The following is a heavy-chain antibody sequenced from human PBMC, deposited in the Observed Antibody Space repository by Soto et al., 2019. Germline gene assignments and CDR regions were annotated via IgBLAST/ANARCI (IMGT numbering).Heavy chain of an antibody. D-gene: IGHD3-3*01. J-gene: IGHJ4*02. CDR2: IYPGDSDT. CDR1: GYSFTSYW. V-gene: IGHV5-51*01. Sequence: PGESLKISCKGSGYSFTSYWIGWVRQMPGKGLEWMGIIYPGDSDTRYSPSFQGQVTISADKSISTAYLQWSSLKASDTAMYYCARLTPKLRFLEWLPIYFDYWGQRTLVTVSS. CDR3: ARLTPKLRFLEWLPIYFDY.